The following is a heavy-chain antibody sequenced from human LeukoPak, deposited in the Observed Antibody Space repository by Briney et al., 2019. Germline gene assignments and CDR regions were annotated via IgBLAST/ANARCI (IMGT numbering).Heavy chain of an antibody. CDR2: IYSGGST. CDR3: ARDRARGKYYFDY. Sequence: PGGSLRLSCAASGFTVSSNYMSWVRQAPRKGLDWVSVIYSGGSTYYADSVKGRFTISRDNSKNTLYLQMNSLRAEDTAVYYCARDRARGKYYFDYWGQGTLVTVSS. V-gene: IGHV3-53*01. CDR1: GFTVSSNY. J-gene: IGHJ4*02.